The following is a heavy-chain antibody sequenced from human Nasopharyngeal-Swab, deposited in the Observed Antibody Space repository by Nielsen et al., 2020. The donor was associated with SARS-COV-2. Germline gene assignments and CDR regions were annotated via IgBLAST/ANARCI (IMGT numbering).Heavy chain of an antibody. CDR3: AKDKLVSYYDSSGYFDY. Sequence: GESLKISCAASGFTFSDYYMSWIRQAPGKGLEWVSYISSSGSTIYYADSVKGRFTVSRDNAKNSLYLQMNSLRAEDTAVYYCAKDKLVSYYDSSGYFDYWGQGTLVTVSS. V-gene: IGHV3-11*01. CDR2: ISSSGSTI. CDR1: GFTFSDYY. D-gene: IGHD3-22*01. J-gene: IGHJ4*02.